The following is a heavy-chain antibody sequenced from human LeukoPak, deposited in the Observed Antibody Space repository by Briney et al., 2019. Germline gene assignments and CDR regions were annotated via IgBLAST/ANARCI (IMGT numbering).Heavy chain of an antibody. J-gene: IGHJ6*02. CDR2: ISYDGGNK. CDR1: GFCVSSYT. CDR3: ARDPRGAAGTYGMDV. D-gene: IGHD6-13*01. V-gene: IGHV3-30*04. Sequence: GGSLRLSCAASGFCVSSYTMHWVRQAPGTGREWVAVISYDGGNKYYADSVKGRFTISRDNSKNTLYLQMNSLRAEDTAVYYCARDPRGAAGTYGMDVWGQGTTVTVSS.